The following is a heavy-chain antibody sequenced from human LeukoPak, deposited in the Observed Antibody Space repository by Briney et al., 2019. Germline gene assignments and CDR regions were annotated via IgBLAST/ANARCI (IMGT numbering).Heavy chain of an antibody. V-gene: IGHV4-34*01. D-gene: IGHD6-25*01. Sequence: PSETLSLTCAIYGGSFSHYYWSWIRQPPGKGLEWVGEIHPSGSTSFNPSLESRVSISKDTSKNQFSLKLTSVTAADTAVYYCSRGSDESKTGDYWGQGTLVTVCS. CDR3: SRGSDESKTGDY. CDR1: GGSFSHYY. CDR2: IHPSGST. J-gene: IGHJ4*02.